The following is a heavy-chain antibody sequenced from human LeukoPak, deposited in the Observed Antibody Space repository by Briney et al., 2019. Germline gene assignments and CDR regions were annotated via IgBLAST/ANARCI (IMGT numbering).Heavy chain of an antibody. CDR3: AKGSGYDTDFDY. CDR1: GFTFSTYV. D-gene: IGHD3-9*01. CDR2: ISGSGDNT. V-gene: IGHV3-23*01. Sequence: GGSLRLSCAASGFTFSTYVMSWVRQAPGKGLEWVSGISGSGDNTYYADSVKGRFTTSRDNSKNTLYLQMNSLRAEDTAVYYCAKGSGYDTDFDYWGQGTLVSVSS. J-gene: IGHJ4*02.